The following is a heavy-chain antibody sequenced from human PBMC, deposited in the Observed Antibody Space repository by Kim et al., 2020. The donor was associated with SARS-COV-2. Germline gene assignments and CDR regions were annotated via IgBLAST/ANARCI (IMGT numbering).Heavy chain of an antibody. J-gene: IGHJ1*01. CDR3: ARRADREYFRL. CDR1: GYSFTTYW. V-gene: IGHV5-51*01. CDR2: IYPGDSDT. Sequence: GESLKISCKGSGYSFTTYWIGWVRQMPGKGLEWMGIIYPGDSDTRYSPSFQGQVTISADKSISTAYLQWGSLKASDTAMYYCARRADREYFRLWGQGTLVTVSS.